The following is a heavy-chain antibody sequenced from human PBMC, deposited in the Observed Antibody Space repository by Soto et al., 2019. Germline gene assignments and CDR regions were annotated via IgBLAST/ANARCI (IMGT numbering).Heavy chain of an antibody. CDR1: GGSFSGYY. CDR3: AIGRRGYYYYYGMDV. V-gene: IGHV4-34*01. J-gene: IGHJ6*02. CDR2: INHSGST. Sequence: SETLSLTCAVYGGSFSGYYWSWIRQPPGKGLEWIGEINHSGSTNYNPSLKSRVTISVDTSKNQFSLKLSSVTAADTAVYYCAIGRRGYYYYYGMDVWGQGTTVTVSS.